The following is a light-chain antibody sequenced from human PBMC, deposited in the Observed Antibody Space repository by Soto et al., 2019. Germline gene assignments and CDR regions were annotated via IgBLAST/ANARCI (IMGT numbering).Light chain of an antibody. CDR3: QQYGSSGT. CDR1: QNVSSNY. Sequence: EILVTHSPGTLALSSGERATLSFRASQNVSSNYLAWYQQKPGQAPRLLIYGASSRAIGIPDRFSGSGSGTDFTLTISRLETEDFAVYYCQQYGSSGTFGQGTKVDIK. V-gene: IGKV3-20*01. J-gene: IGKJ1*01. CDR2: GAS.